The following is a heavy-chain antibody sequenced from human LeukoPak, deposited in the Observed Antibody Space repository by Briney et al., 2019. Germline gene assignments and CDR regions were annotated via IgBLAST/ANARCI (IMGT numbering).Heavy chain of an antibody. CDR3: AQEIAAVGYGMDV. Sequence: GGSLRLSCAASGFTFSGYGMHWVRLAPGKGLEWVAVISYDGSHKYYADSVQGRFTISRDNPRNTVYLQMNSLRAEDTAEYYCAQEIAAVGYGMDVWGQGTTVTVSS. V-gene: IGHV3-30*18. CDR1: GFTFSGYG. D-gene: IGHD6-13*01. J-gene: IGHJ6*01. CDR2: ISYDGSHK.